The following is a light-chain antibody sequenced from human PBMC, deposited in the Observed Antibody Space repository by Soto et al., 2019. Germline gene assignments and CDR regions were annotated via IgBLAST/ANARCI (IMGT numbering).Light chain of an antibody. Sequence: DIPLTQSPSFLSASVGDRVTITCRASQGVGDDLAWYQHSPGKAPNLLIYAAYTFQSGVPSRFSGSGSGTEFSLTITSLQPEDFATYYCQYLNGAPTITFGQGTRL. CDR2: AAY. V-gene: IGKV1-9*01. CDR3: QYLNGAPTIT. J-gene: IGKJ5*01. CDR1: QGVGDD.